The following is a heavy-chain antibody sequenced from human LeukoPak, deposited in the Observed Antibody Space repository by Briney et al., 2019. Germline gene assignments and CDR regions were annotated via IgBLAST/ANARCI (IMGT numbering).Heavy chain of an antibody. D-gene: IGHD3-10*01. J-gene: IGHJ3*02. CDR1: GYSFTAYY. CDR3: SRVRGWADI. CDR2: INPNSGAT. V-gene: IGHV1-2*02. Sequence: ASVKVSCKASGYSFTAYYMQWVRQAPGQGLEWMGWINPNSGATTYAQKFQGRVTMTSDTSISTAYMGLNRLTFDDTAVFYCSRVRGWADIWSQGTVVTVSS.